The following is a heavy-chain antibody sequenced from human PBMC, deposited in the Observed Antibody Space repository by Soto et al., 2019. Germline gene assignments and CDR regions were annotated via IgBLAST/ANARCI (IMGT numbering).Heavy chain of an antibody. D-gene: IGHD3-22*01. CDR2: IWYDGSNK. CDR3: ARDGPFYYYDSSGYPDAFDI. J-gene: IGHJ3*02. Sequence: QVQLVESGGGVVQPGRSPRLSCAASGFTFSSYGMHWVRQAPGKGLEGVAVIWYDGSNKYYADSVKGRFTISRDNSKNTLYLQMNSLRAEDTAVYYCARDGPFYYYDSSGYPDAFDIWGQGTMVTVSS. CDR1: GFTFSSYG. V-gene: IGHV3-33*01.